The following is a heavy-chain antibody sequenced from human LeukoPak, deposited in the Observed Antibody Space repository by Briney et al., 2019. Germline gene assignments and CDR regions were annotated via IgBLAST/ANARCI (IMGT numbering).Heavy chain of an antibody. V-gene: IGHV3-73*01. D-gene: IGHD3-22*01. CDR2: IRSEANSYAT. Sequence: PGGSLRLSCAASGFTFSGSAMHWVRQASGKGLEWVGRIRSEANSYATAYAASVKGRFTISRDDSKNTAYLQMNSLKTEDTAVYYCTRPMYYDSSGYYCFDYWGQGTLVTVSS. J-gene: IGHJ4*02. CDR1: GFTFSGSA. CDR3: TRPMYYDSSGYYCFDY.